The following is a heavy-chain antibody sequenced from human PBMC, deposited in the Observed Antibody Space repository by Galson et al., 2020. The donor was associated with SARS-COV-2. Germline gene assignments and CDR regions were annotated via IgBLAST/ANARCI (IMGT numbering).Heavy chain of an antibody. J-gene: IGHJ3*02. CDR2: IYHSGST. D-gene: IGHD3-22*01. CDR3: ARVDSSGYLSAGDAFDI. Sequence: SETLSLTCAVSGGSISSSNWWSWVRQPPGKGLEWIGEIYHSGSTNYNPSLKSRVTISVDKSKNQFSLKLSSVTAADTAVYYCARVDSSGYLSAGDAFDIWGQGTMVTVSS. CDR1: GGSISSSNW. V-gene: IGHV4-4*02.